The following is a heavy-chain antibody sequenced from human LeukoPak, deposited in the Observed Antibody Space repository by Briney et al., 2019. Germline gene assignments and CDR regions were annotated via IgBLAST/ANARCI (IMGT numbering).Heavy chain of an antibody. CDR2: ISPDSNYI. Sequence: GGSLRLSCAASGFTFSNFAMSWVRQTPGTGLAWLSAISPDSNYIYYADSVKGRFTTSRDNSKNTLYLQMTSLRVEDTAVYFCVSQRDHRVAVAGSFDNWGQGTLISVSP. CDR1: GFTFSNFA. CDR3: VSQRDHRVAVAGSFDN. J-gene: IGHJ4*02. D-gene: IGHD6-19*01. V-gene: IGHV3-23*01.